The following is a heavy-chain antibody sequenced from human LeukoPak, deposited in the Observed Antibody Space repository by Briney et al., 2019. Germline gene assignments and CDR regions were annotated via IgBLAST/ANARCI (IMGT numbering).Heavy chain of an antibody. D-gene: IGHD2-21*01. Sequence: PGGSLRLSCAASGFTFSSYGMHWVRQAPGKGLEWVAVISYDGSNKYYADSVKGRFTISRDNSKNTLYLQMDSLRSEDTAVYYCARDFFPIADSTWYEIGYWGQGTLVTVSS. CDR1: GFTFSSYG. CDR3: ARDFFPIADSTWYEIGY. CDR2: ISYDGSNK. J-gene: IGHJ4*02. V-gene: IGHV3-30*03.